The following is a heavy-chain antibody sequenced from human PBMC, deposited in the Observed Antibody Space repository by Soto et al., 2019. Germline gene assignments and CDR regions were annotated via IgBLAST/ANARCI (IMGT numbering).Heavy chain of an antibody. CDR3: ANQKIRFSVAGTLYGLGV. V-gene: IGHV3-48*02. Sequence: GGSLRLSCEASGFVFSTYSMNWVRQAPGKGLEWISYISSTSGTIYYADSVKGRFTIFRDDAKNSLFLQMNGLRDDDTAVYYCANQKIRFSVAGTLYGLGVWGQGTTVTVSS. CDR2: ISSTSGTI. D-gene: IGHD6-19*01. CDR1: GFVFSTYS. J-gene: IGHJ6*02.